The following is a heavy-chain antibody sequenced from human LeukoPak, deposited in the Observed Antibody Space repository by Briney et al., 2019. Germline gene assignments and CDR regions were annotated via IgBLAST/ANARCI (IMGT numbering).Heavy chain of an antibody. CDR2: MHYSGST. J-gene: IGHJ4*02. D-gene: IGHD6-13*01. V-gene: IGHV4-39*07. CDR3: ARDGTGYNSLSYFDY. Sequence: SETLSLTCTVSGGSISSSGYYWGWIRQPPGKGLEWIGSMHYSGSTYYNPSLKSRVTISVDTSKNQFSLKLASVTAADTAVYYCARDGTGYNSLSYFDYWGQGTLVTVSS. CDR1: GGSISSSGYY.